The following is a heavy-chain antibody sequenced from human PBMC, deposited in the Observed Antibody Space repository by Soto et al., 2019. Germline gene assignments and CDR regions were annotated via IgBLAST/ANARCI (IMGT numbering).Heavy chain of an antibody. Sequence: SETLSLTCTVSGDSISSDDYYWTWIRQPPGKGLEWIGYIYYTGRTSYNPSLNSRLTISVETSKNQFSLKLNSASAADTAVYYCARDRSNSPDYFDFWSQGTLVTVSS. V-gene: IGHV4-30-4*01. CDR3: ARDRSNSPDYFDF. J-gene: IGHJ4*02. D-gene: IGHD6-6*01. CDR2: IYYTGRT. CDR1: GDSISSDDYY.